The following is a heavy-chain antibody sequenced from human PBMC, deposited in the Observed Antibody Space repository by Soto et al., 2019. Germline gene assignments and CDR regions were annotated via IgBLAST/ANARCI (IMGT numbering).Heavy chain of an antibody. J-gene: IGHJ6*01. Sequence: SWISKTQGKGLEWVSAISGSGSNTYYADSVKGRFTISRDNSKNTLFLQMNSLRAEDTAVYYCAKALRYFDRQVRPWNGLDVCGQATSVT. CDR2: ISGSGSNT. CDR3: AKALRYFDRQVRPWNGLDV. V-gene: IGHV3-23*01. D-gene: IGHD3-9*01.